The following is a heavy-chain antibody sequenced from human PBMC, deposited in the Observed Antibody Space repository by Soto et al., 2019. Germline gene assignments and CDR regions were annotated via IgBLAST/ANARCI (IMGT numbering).Heavy chain of an antibody. CDR2: ISSSGSTI. J-gene: IGHJ4*02. CDR3: ERRRQQDYYDSSLGY. V-gene: IGHV3-11*01. CDR1: GFTFSDYY. D-gene: IGHD3-22*01. Sequence: QVQLVESGGGLVKPGGSLRLSCAASGFTFSDYYMSWIRQAPGKGLEWVSYISSSGSTIYYADSVKGRFTISRDNAKNSMYMQMNSLRAEDTAVYSCERRRQQDYYDSSLGYWGQGTLVTVSS.